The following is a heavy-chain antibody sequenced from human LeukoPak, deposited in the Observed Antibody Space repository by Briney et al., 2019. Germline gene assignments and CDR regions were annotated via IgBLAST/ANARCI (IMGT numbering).Heavy chain of an antibody. CDR2: IYYTGNT. CDR1: GVSISGSYSY. J-gene: IGHJ4*02. CDR3: ARQTGSGLFVLP. D-gene: IGHD3-16*02. Sequence: SETLSLTCTVSGVSISGSYSYWGWIRQPPGMGLEWIGSIYYTGNTYHNASLKSQVSISIDTSKNQFSLKLTSVTAADTAVYYCARQTGSGLFVLPGGQGTLVTVSS. V-gene: IGHV4-39*01.